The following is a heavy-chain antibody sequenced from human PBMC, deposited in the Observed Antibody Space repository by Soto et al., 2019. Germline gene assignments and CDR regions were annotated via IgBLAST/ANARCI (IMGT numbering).Heavy chain of an antibody. CDR1: GYTFTSYH. D-gene: IGHD3-22*01. J-gene: IGHJ4*02. Sequence: ASVKVSCKASGYTFTSYHMHWVRQAPGQGLEWMGVINPSGGSTSYAQNFQGRVTMTRDTSTSTVYMELSSLRSEDTAVYYCARDRGYYDSSGYYNQLDFDYWGQGTLVTVSS. CDR2: INPSGGST. CDR3: ARDRGYYDSSGYYNQLDFDY. V-gene: IGHV1-46*01.